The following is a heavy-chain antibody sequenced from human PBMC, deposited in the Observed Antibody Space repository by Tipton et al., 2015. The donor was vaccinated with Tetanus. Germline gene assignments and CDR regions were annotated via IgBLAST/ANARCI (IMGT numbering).Heavy chain of an antibody. V-gene: IGHV4-31*03. Sequence: TLSLTCTVSGASIGGSPYFWNWIRHQPGKGLEWIGYIYYSGSTYYNPSLKSRIIISVDTSKNQFSLQLTSVTAADTGVYYCARDXGGGRVVRLNWFDPXXQGTXVTVSS. CDR1: GASIGGSPYF. CDR2: IYYSGST. J-gene: IGHJ5*02. D-gene: IGHD3-16*01. CDR3: ARDXGGGRVVRLNWFDP.